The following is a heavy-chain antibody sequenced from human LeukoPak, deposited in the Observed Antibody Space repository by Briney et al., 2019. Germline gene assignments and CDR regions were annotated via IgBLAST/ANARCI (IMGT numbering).Heavy chain of an antibody. CDR2: MNPNSGDT. CDR3: ARGPSITMVRGVKFGWFGP. D-gene: IGHD3-10*01. V-gene: IGHV1-8*01. CDR1: GYTFTSYD. Sequence: ASVKVSCKASGYTFTSYDINWVRQATGQGLEWMGWMNPNSGDTGYAQKFQGRVTMTRNTSISTAYMELSSLRSEDTAVYYCARGPSITMVRGVKFGWFGPWGQGTLVTVSS. J-gene: IGHJ5*02.